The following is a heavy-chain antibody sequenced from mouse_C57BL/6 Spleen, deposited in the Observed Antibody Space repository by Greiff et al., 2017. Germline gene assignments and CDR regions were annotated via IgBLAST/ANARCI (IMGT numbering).Heavy chain of an antibody. CDR3: ARNYYGSSKYFDY. J-gene: IGHJ2*01. CDR2: IDPSDSYT. V-gene: IGHV1-69*01. Sequence: QVQLQQPGAELVMPGASVKLSCKASGYTFTSYGMHWVQQTPGQGLEWIGEIDPSDSYTNYTQKFKGKYTLTVDKSSSTAYMQLSSLTSEDSAVDYCARNYYGSSKYFDYWGVGETLTVSS. CDR1: GYTFTSYG. D-gene: IGHD1-1*01.